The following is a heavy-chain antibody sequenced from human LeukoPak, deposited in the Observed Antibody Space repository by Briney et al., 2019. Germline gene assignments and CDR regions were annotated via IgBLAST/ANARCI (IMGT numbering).Heavy chain of an antibody. D-gene: IGHD2-15*01. CDR1: GFAFNTYS. CDR3: ARGLLRNYYFDY. V-gene: IGHV3-48*02. CDR2: ISSSTTTI. J-gene: IGHJ4*02. Sequence: GGSLRLSCAASGFAFNTYSMNWVRQAPGKGLEWVSSISSSTTTIYYADSVRGRFTISRDNAKNSLYLQMNSLRDEDTAVYYCARGLLRNYYFDYWGQGTLVTVSS.